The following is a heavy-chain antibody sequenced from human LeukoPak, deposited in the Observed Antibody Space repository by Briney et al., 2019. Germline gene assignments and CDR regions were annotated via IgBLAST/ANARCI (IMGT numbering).Heavy chain of an antibody. J-gene: IGHJ3*02. D-gene: IGHD2-2*01. Sequence: SVKVSCKASGGTFSIYAISWVRQAPGQGLEWMGRIIPILGIANYAQKFQGRVTITADKSTSTAYMELSSLRSEDTAVYYCARSTRGLDAFDIWGQGTMVTVSS. CDR1: GGTFSIYA. CDR2: IIPILGIA. V-gene: IGHV1-69*04. CDR3: ARSTRGLDAFDI.